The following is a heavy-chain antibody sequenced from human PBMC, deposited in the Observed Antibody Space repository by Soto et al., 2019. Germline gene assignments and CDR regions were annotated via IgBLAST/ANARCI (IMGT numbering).Heavy chain of an antibody. Sequence: QPGGSLRLSCVVSGFTFSMYWMHWVRQVPGQSPFWVSRISDDGATTNYADSVKGRFTIPRDNAKNSLYLQMNSLRAEDTALYYCAKDIRSSGWQYGMDVWGQGTTVTVSS. J-gene: IGHJ6*02. CDR3: AKDIRSSGWQYGMDV. CDR1: GFTFSMYW. D-gene: IGHD6-19*01. V-gene: IGHV3-74*01. CDR2: ISDDGATT.